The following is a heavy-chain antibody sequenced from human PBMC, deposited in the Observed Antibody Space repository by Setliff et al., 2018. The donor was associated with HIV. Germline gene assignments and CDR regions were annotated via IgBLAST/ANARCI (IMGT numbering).Heavy chain of an antibody. V-gene: IGHV4-4*02. J-gene: IGHJ4*02. CDR2: INHSGST. CDR3: ARDPRPSNYRLLWYFDF. D-gene: IGHD2-2*01. CDR1: GGSISSSDW. Sequence: KPSETLSLTCAVSGGSISSSDWWSWVRQPPGKGLEWIGEINHSGSTNYNPSLKSRATISVDKSKKQFSLKVTSVTAADTAVYYCARDPRPSNYRLLWYFDFWGQGTLVTVSS.